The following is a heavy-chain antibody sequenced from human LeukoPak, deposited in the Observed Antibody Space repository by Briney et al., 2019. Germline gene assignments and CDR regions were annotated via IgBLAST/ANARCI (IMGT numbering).Heavy chain of an antibody. D-gene: IGHD3/OR15-3a*01. Sequence: ASAKVSCKASGYTFTGKFMHWVRQAPGQGLEWMEWIDPNSGGTDYAQKFRGRVTMTRDTSTSTAYMDLSRLISDDTAVYYCARDREGLAYFDYWGQGTLVTISS. CDR1: GYTFTGKF. J-gene: IGHJ4*02. V-gene: IGHV1-2*02. CDR3: ARDREGLAYFDY. CDR2: IDPNSGGT.